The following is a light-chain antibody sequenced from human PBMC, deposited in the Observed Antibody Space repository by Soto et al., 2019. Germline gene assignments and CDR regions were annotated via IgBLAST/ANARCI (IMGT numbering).Light chain of an antibody. Sequence: QSVLTQSPSVSGAPRQSVNISCSGNNSNIGSNAVHWYQQLPGKAPKLLMYYNDMLPSGGSDRFSGSKSGTSASLAISGLQSGDEGDYYCATWDDRRTAWVFGVGTKVTVL. V-gene: IGLV1-36*01. CDR3: ATWDDRRTAWV. J-gene: IGLJ3*02. CDR2: YND. CDR1: NSNIGSNA.